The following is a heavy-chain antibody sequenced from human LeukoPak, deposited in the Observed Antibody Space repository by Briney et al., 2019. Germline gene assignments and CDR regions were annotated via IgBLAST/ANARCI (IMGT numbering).Heavy chain of an antibody. Sequence: GASVKVSCKASGYTFTGYYMHWVRQAPGQGLEWMGRINPNSGGTNYAQKFQGRVTMTRDTSISTAYTELSRLRSDDTAVYYCAEDSSGMYYFDYWGQGTLVTVSS. J-gene: IGHJ4*02. D-gene: IGHD3-22*01. V-gene: IGHV1-2*06. CDR1: GYTFTGYY. CDR2: INPNSGGT. CDR3: AEDSSGMYYFDY.